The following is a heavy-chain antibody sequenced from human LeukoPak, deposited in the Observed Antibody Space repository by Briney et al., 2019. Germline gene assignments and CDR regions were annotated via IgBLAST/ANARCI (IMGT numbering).Heavy chain of an antibody. V-gene: IGHV4-61*02. J-gene: IGHJ3*02. CDR2: IYTSGST. Sequence: SETLSLTCTVSGGSISSGSYYWSWIRQPAGTGLEWIGRIYTSGSTNYNPSLKSRVTISVDTSKNQFSLKLSSVTAADTAVYYCARVYCSSTSCYTAFDIWGQGTMVTVSS. D-gene: IGHD2-2*02. CDR1: GGSISSGSYY. CDR3: ARVYCSSTSCYTAFDI.